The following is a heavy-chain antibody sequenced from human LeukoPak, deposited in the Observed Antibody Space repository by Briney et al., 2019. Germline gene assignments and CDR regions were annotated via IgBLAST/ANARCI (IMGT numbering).Heavy chain of an antibody. Sequence: GGSLRLSCAASGFTFSSYWMSWVRQAPRKELDWVASINQYGSENYYVDSVKGRFTISRDNAKNSLYLQMNSCKGDDTAVYYCARDATIRCFYMHVWGKGTTVTVSS. CDR1: GFTFSSYW. J-gene: IGHJ6*03. CDR2: INQYGSEN. CDR3: ARDATIRCFYMHV. D-gene: IGHD5-12*01. V-gene: IGHV3-7*03.